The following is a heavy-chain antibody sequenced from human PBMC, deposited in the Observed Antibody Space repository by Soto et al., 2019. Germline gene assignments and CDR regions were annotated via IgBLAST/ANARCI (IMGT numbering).Heavy chain of an antibody. CDR1: GASISSTYW. V-gene: IGHV4-4*02. J-gene: IGHJ5*02. CDR2: IYHTGTT. Sequence: QLRESGPGLVKPSGTLSLTCFVSGASISSTYWWSWVRQTPGKRLEWIGQIYHTGTTSYNPSRKNRVTISWDNSNNHISLRLTSATAADTAAYYCAALPPRIVVVMTDLPTWGQGTLVTVSS. D-gene: IGHD2-15*01. CDR3: AALPPRIVVVMTDLPT.